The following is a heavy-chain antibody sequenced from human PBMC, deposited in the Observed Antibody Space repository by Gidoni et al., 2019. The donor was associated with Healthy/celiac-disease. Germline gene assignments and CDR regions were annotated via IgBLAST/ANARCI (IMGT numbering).Heavy chain of an antibody. D-gene: IGHD3-22*01. J-gene: IGHJ5*02. CDR1: GFTFSSYA. CDR2: ISGSGGST. V-gene: IGHV3-23*01. Sequence: EVQLLESGGGLVQPGVSLRLSCAASGFTFSSYAMRWVRQAPGKGLEWVSAISGSGGSTYYADSVKGRFTISRDNSKNTLYLQMNSLRAEDTAVYYCAKDLRLVYYYDSSGYYPWGQGTLVTVSS. CDR3: AKDLRLVYYYDSSGYYP.